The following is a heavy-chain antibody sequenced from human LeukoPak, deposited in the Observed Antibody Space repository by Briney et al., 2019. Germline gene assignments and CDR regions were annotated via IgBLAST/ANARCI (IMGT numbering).Heavy chain of an antibody. Sequence: SETLSLTCAVYGGSFRDYYWSWIRQPPGKGLEWIGEINHSGSTNYNPSLKSRVTISLDTSKNQFSLKLTSVTAADTAVYYCARDARGWSGFDYWGQGTLVTVSS. CDR2: INHSGST. CDR1: GGSFRDYY. J-gene: IGHJ4*01. CDR3: ARDARGWSGFDY. D-gene: IGHD3-3*01. V-gene: IGHV4-34*01.